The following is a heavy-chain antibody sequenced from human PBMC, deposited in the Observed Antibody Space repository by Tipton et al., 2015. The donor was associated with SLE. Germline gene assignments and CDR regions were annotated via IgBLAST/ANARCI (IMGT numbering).Heavy chain of an antibody. Sequence: TLSLTCTVSGDSIRRGSYYWTWIRQPAGKGLEWIGHIHNSGSTNYNPPLKSRVTVSLDPSKNQFFLKLTSVTAADTAVYYCAREVDTMKDSDAFDMWGQGTMVTVSS. V-gene: IGHV4-61*09. CDR1: GDSIRRGSYY. J-gene: IGHJ3*02. CDR3: AREVDTMKDSDAFDM. CDR2: IHNSGST. D-gene: IGHD3-22*01.